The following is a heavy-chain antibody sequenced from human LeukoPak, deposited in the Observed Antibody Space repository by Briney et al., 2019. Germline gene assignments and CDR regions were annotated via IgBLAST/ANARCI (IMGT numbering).Heavy chain of an antibody. Sequence: ASVKVSCKASGYTFTSYYMHWVRQAPGQGLEWMGIINPSGGSTGYAQKFQGRVTMTRDTSTSTVYMELSSLRSEDTAVYYCARDLRITMVRGVVLDYWGQGTLVTVSS. D-gene: IGHD3-10*01. CDR2: INPSGGST. CDR1: GYTFTSYY. V-gene: IGHV1-46*01. CDR3: ARDLRITMVRGVVLDY. J-gene: IGHJ4*02.